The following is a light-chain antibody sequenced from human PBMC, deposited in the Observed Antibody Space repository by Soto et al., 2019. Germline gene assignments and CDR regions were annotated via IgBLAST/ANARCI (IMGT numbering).Light chain of an antibody. CDR1: QNIDKY. CDR2: AAS. J-gene: IGKJ3*01. V-gene: IGKV1-39*01. CDR3: QQTFRNPRT. Sequence: DIVLTQSPASLSASVGDRVTITCRANQNIDKYLNWYQQKPGKAPKFLISAASSLQSGVPLRFSGARSGTDFTLSITNLQPEDFGSYFCQQTFRNPRTFGPGTKLHI.